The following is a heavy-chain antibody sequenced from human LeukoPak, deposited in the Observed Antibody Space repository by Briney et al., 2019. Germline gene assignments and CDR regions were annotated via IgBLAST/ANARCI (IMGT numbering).Heavy chain of an antibody. CDR1: GYTFTTYG. CDR3: ARTPRYDFWSGYLFDY. D-gene: IGHD3/OR15-3a*01. Sequence: ASVTVSCKASGYTFTTYGVAWVRQAPGQGLELMGWITAYTGDTSYAQKLQGRVTTTSEIPTRTAYMVLRSLISDDTAVYYSARTPRYDFWSGYLFDYWGQGTLVTASS. CDR2: ITAYTGDT. V-gene: IGHV1-18*01. J-gene: IGHJ4*02.